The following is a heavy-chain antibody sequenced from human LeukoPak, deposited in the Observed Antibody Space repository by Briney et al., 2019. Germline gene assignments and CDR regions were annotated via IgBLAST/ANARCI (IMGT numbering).Heavy chain of an antibody. CDR1: GGSFSGYY. Sequence: KPSETLSLTCAVYGGSFSGYYWSWIRQPPGKGLEWIGEINHSGSTNYNPSLKSRVTISVDTSKNLFSLKPSSATAADTAVYYSARGTTVTTSDYWGQGTLVTVSS. D-gene: IGHD4-17*01. V-gene: IGHV4-34*01. J-gene: IGHJ4*02. CDR2: INHSGST. CDR3: ARGTTVTTSDY.